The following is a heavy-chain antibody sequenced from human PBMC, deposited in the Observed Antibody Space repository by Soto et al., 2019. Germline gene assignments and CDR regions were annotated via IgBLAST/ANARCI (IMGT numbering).Heavy chain of an antibody. D-gene: IGHD3-22*01. V-gene: IGHV4-59*08. J-gene: IGHJ4*02. CDR3: ARHLESVSSGYYTTYFDY. CDR2: IYYSGST. Sequence: SETLSLTCTVSGGSISSYYWSWIRQPPGKGLEWIGYIYYSGSTNYNPSLKSRVTISVDTSKNQFSLKLSSVTAADTAVYYCARHLESVSSGYYTTYFDYWGQGTLVPVSS. CDR1: GGSISSYY.